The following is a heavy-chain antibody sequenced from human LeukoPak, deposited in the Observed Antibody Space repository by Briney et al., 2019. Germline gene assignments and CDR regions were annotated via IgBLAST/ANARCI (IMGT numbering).Heavy chain of an antibody. V-gene: IGHV3-53*05. CDR1: GFTVSTNY. J-gene: IGHJ5*02. D-gene: IGHD6-13*01. CDR3: AKDSGVAAAGTGKYGWFDP. Sequence: GGSLRLSCVASGFTVSTNYMSWVRQAPGKGLEWVSVIYSGGSTYYADSVKGRFTISRDNAKNSLYLQMNSLRAEDTALYYCAKDSGVAAAGTGKYGWFDPWGQGTLVTVSS. CDR2: IYSGGST.